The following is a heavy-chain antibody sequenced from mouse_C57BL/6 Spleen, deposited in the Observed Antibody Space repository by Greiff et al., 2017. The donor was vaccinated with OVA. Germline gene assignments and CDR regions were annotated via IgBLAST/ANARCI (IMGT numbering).Heavy chain of an antibody. CDR2: IDPSDSYT. J-gene: IGHJ4*01. D-gene: IGHD2-13*01. Sequence: QVQLQQPGAELVMPGASVKLSCKASGYTFTSYWMHWVKQRPGQGLEWIGEIDPSDSYTNYNQKFKGKSTLTVDKSSSTAYMQLSSLTSEDSAVYYCARGGLHYAMDYWGQGTSVTVSS. CDR1: GYTFTSYW. CDR3: ARGGLHYAMDY. V-gene: IGHV1-69*01.